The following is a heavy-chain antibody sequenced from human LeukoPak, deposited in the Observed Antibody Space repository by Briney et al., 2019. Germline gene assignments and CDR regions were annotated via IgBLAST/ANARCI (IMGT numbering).Heavy chain of an antibody. CDR3: ARDLRGGSVFDY. V-gene: IGHV3-21*01. CDR1: GFTFSSYS. CDR2: ISSSSSYI. D-gene: IGHD3-10*01. Sequence: SGGSLRLSCAASGFTFSSYSMNWVRQAPGKGLEWVSSISSSSSYIYYADSVKGRFTISRDNPKNLLYLEMKSLRAEDTAVYYCARDLRGGSVFDYWGQGTLVTVSS. J-gene: IGHJ4*02.